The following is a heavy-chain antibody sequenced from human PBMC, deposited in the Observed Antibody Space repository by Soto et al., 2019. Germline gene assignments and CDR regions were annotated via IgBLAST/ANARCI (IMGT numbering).Heavy chain of an antibody. D-gene: IGHD2-21*01. V-gene: IGHV1-69*06. CDR2: IIPIFGTS. Sequence: SGKVCCKASGSTISSYAISWVRQAGGQGLEWMGGIIPIFGTSNYAQKFQGRVTITADKSTSTAYMELSSLRSEDTAVYYCAGRVHHCDRARHGGFFQYWRPVTLVNVAS. CDR1: GSTISSYA. J-gene: IGHJ4*02. CDR3: AGRVHHCDRARHGGFFQY.